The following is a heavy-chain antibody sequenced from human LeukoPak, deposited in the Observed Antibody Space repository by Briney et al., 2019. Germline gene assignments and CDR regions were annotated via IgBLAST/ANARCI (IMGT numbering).Heavy chain of an antibody. D-gene: IGHD6-19*01. CDR3: AKDSRAVAGYYDY. V-gene: IGHV3-23*01. CDR1: GFPFNRHA. Sequence: PGGSLGLSCEASGFPFNRHAMSWVRQAPGKGLEGVSDISGSGGSKYYADAVKGRFTITRDNSQNTLYLQMNSLRAGDTAVYYCAKDSRAVAGYYDYWGQGTLVTVSS. J-gene: IGHJ4*02. CDR2: ISGSGGSK.